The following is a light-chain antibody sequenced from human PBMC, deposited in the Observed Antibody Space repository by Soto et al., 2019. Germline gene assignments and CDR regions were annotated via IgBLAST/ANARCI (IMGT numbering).Light chain of an antibody. V-gene: IGKV3-11*01. CDR1: QSINRH. J-gene: IGKJ4*01. CDR3: QQRSNWPPVT. Sequence: EIVLTQSPATLSWSPGERATLSCRASQSINRHLAWYRQKPGQAPRLLIYDASNRATGIPARFSGSGSGTDFTLTISSLEPEDLGVYYCQQRSNWPPVTFGGGTKVEIK. CDR2: DAS.